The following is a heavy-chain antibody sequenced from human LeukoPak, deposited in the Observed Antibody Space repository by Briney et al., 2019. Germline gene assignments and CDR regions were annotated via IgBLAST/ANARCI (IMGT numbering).Heavy chain of an antibody. CDR2: ISYDGSNK. CDR1: GFTFSSYG. Sequence: PGGSLRLSCAASGFTFSSYGMHWVRQAPGKGLEWVAVISYDGSNKYYADSVKGRFTISRDNSKNTLYLQMNSLRAEDTAVYYCAKDSPGKSYYYDSSGPQIDYWGQGTLVTVSS. D-gene: IGHD3-22*01. CDR3: AKDSPGKSYYYDSSGPQIDY. J-gene: IGHJ4*02. V-gene: IGHV3-30*18.